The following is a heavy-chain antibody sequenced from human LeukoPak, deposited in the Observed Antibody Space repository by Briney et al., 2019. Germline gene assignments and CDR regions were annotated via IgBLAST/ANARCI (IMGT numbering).Heavy chain of an antibody. CDR3: ARDRAVANIGQLSPFHY. J-gene: IGHJ4*02. Sequence: GGPLRLSCAASGFTFSSYGMHWVRQAPGKGLEWLSFITNSGNSIYYADSVRGRFTISRDDAKNSLYLQINSLRAEDTAVYYCARDRAVANIGQLSPFHYCGQGTLVTVSS. V-gene: IGHV3-48*04. CDR1: GFTFSSYG. CDR2: ITNSGNSI. D-gene: IGHD6-19*01.